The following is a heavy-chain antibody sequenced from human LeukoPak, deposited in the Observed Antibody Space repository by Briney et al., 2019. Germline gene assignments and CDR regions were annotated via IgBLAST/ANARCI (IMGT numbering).Heavy chain of an antibody. CDR1: GFTFSSYS. J-gene: IGHJ4*02. D-gene: IGHD3-16*01. V-gene: IGHV3-15*01. CDR3: TTESYDT. CDR2: IISKTDGGTT. Sequence: GGSLRLSCAASGFTFSSYSMNWVRQAPGKGLEWVGRIISKTDGGTTDYASPVKGRFTISRDDSKNTLYLQMNSLKTEDTAVYYCTTESYDTWGQGTLVTVSS.